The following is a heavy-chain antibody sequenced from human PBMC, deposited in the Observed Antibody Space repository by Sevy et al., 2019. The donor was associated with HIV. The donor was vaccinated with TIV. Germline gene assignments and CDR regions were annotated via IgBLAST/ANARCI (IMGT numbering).Heavy chain of an antibody. J-gene: IGHJ6*03. CDR2: ISGSGGST. CDR3: VKGKRGFCSGGSCYHYYYYYYMDV. D-gene: IGHD2-15*01. CDR1: GFTFSSYA. V-gene: IGHV3-23*01. Sequence: GGSLRLSCAASGFTFSSYAMSWVRQAPGKGLEWVSAISGSGGSTYYADSVKGRFTISRDNSKNTLYLQMSSLRAEDTAVYYCVKGKRGFCSGGSCYHYYYYYYMDVWGKGTTVTVSS.